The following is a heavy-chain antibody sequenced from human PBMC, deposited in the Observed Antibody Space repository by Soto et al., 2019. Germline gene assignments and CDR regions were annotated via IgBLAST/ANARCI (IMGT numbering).Heavy chain of an antibody. CDR1: GGTFSSYT. Sequence: SVKVSCKASGGTFSSYTISWVRQAPGQGLERMGRIIPILGIANYAQKFQGRVTITADKSTSTAYMELSSLRSEDTAVYYCARGVVVTAILRYYGMDVWGQGTTVTVSS. V-gene: IGHV1-69*02. J-gene: IGHJ6*02. CDR3: ARGVVVTAILRYYGMDV. D-gene: IGHD2-21*02. CDR2: IIPILGIA.